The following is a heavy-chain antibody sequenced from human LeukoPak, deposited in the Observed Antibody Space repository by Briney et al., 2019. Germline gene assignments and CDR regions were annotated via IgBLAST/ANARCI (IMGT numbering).Heavy chain of an antibody. D-gene: IGHD6-13*01. V-gene: IGHV3-23*01. J-gene: IGHJ4*02. Sequence: GGSLRLSCAASGFTFSSCAMSWVRQAPGKGLEWVSAIGGSGGSTYYADSVKGRFTISRDNSKNTLYLQMNSLRAEDTAVYYCAKVGDYSSSWYGENYFDYWGQRTLVTVSS. CDR2: IGGSGGST. CDR3: AKVGDYSSSWYGENYFDY. CDR1: GFTFSSCA.